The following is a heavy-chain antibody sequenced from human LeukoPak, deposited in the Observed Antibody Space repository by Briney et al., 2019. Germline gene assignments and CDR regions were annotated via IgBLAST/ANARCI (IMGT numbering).Heavy chain of an antibody. D-gene: IGHD6-6*01. Sequence: ASVKVSCKASGYTFTSYYMHWVRQAPGQGLEWMGIINPSGGSTSYAQKFQGRVTMTRDTSTSTVYMELSSLRSEDTAVYYCARGGVEYSSSSWYYYYYMDVWGKGTTVTVSS. CDR3: ARGGVEYSSSSWYYYYYMDV. V-gene: IGHV1-46*01. J-gene: IGHJ6*03. CDR2: INPSGGST. CDR1: GYTFTSYY.